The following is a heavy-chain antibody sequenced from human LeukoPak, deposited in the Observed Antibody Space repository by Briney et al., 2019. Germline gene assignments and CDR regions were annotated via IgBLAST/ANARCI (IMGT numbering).Heavy chain of an antibody. Sequence: GGSLRLSCAASGFTFSTYWVTWVRQAPGKGLEWVANINVDGSEKYYVDSVKGRFTISRDNAKNSLYLQMNSLTVEDTAVYYCARDDGLSCYSYWGQGTLVTVSS. CDR2: INVDGSEK. CDR1: GFTFSTYW. V-gene: IGHV3-7*01. D-gene: IGHD3-10*01. CDR3: ARDDGLSCYSY. J-gene: IGHJ4*02.